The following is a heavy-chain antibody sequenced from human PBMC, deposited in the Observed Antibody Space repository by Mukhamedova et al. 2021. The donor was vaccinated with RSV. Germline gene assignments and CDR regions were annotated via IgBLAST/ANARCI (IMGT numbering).Heavy chain of an antibody. J-gene: IGHJ6*03. CDR3: ARDRGKYYYYIDV. V-gene: IGHV4-30-2*04. D-gene: IGHD2/OR15-2a*01. Sequence: GSTYYNPSLKSRVTMSADTSKNQFSLNLSSVTAADTAVYYCARDRGKYYYYIDVWGKGPTVTVSS. CDR2: GST.